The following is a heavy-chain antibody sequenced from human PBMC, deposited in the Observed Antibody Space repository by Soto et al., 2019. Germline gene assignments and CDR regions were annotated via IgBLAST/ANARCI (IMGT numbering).Heavy chain of an antibody. CDR2: IWYDGSNK. V-gene: IGHV3-33*01. CDR3: ARGGWDTYYDILTGYVDAFDI. CDR1: GFTFSSYG. D-gene: IGHD3-9*01. Sequence: QVQLVESGGGVVQPGRSLRLSCAASGFTFSSYGMHWVRQAPGKGLEWVAVIWYDGSNKYYADSVKGRFTISRDNSKNTLYLQMNSLRAEDTAVYYCARGGWDTYYDILTGYVDAFDIWGQGTMVTVSS. J-gene: IGHJ3*02.